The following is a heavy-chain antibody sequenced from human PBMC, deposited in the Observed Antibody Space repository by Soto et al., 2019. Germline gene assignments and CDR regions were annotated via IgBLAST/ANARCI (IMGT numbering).Heavy chain of an antibody. V-gene: IGHV3-30*18. CDR2: ISYDGSNK. J-gene: IGHJ6*03. CDR1: GFTFSSYG. CDR3: AKDVQPGHPHRGYIDV. Sequence: QVQLVESGGGVVQPGRSLRLSCAASGFTFSSYGMHWVRQAPGKRLEWVAVISYDGSNKYYADSVKGRFTISRDNSKNTLYLQMNSLRAEDTAVYYCAKDVQPGHPHRGYIDVRGKGTTVTVSS. D-gene: IGHD2-2*01.